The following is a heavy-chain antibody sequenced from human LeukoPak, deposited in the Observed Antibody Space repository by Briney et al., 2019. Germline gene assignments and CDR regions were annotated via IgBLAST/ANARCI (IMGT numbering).Heavy chain of an antibody. J-gene: IGHJ3*02. Sequence: PGGSLRLSCAASGFTFSSYAMSWVRQAPGKGLEWVSAISGSGGSTYYADSVKGRSTISRDNSKNTLYLQMNSLRAEDTAVYYCARHSSSWYFAFDIWGQGTMVTVSS. CDR3: ARHSSSWYFAFDI. CDR1: GFTFSSYA. CDR2: ISGSGGST. V-gene: IGHV3-23*01. D-gene: IGHD6-13*01.